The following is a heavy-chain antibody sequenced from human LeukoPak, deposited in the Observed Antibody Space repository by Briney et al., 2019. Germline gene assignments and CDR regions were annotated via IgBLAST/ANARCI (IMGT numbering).Heavy chain of an antibody. Sequence: PGGSLRLSCAASRFTFSTYGMSWVRQAPGKGLEWVSSITGGGGSTYYADSVKGRFTISRDNSKNTLYLQMNSLRAEDTAVYYCAIKPFDHDAFDIWGQGTMVTVSS. CDR2: ITGGGGST. D-gene: IGHD3-9*01. J-gene: IGHJ3*02. CDR3: AIKPFDHDAFDI. CDR1: RFTFSTYG. V-gene: IGHV3-23*01.